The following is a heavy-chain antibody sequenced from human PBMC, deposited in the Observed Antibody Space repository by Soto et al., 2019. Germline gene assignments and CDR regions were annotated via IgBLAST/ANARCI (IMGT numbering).Heavy chain of an antibody. V-gene: IGHV3-49*04. D-gene: IGHD3-16*01. J-gene: IGHJ4*02. CDR3: TRASSLDFDF. CDR2: IRRNAYGGTT. Sequence: GSLRLSCTISGFTFSDYALICGGQAPGKGREWVGFIRRNAYGGTTDYAASVKGRFTISRGDSKSIAYLQMNSLRTEDTALYYCTRASSLDFDFWGQGTLVTVSS. CDR1: GFTFSDYA.